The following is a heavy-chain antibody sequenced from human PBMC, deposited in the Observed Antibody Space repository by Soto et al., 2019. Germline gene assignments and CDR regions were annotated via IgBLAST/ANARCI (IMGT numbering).Heavy chain of an antibody. V-gene: IGHV3-30*18. Sequence: QVQLVESGGGVVQPGGSLRLSCATFGFSLSSFPMHWFRQAPGKGLEWVALMSYDETKKYYADSVEGRFTISRDTSTNTLFLQMNNLRVEDTAVYYCAKDRRDGDFMHILVVDFWGQGALVTVSS. J-gene: IGHJ4*02. D-gene: IGHD2-15*01. CDR3: AKDRRDGDFMHILVVDF. CDR2: MSYDETKK. CDR1: GFSLSSFP.